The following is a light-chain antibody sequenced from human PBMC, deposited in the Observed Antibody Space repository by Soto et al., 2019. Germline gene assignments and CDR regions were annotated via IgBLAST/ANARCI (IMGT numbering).Light chain of an antibody. V-gene: IGKV4-1*01. J-gene: IGKJ1*01. CDR3: QQYYSAPWT. CDR1: QSVLYSPNNKNF. Sequence: DIVMTQSPDSLAVSLGERATINCKSSQSVLYSPNNKNFLTWYQQKPGQRPKLLIYWASTRESGVPDRFSGSGSGTDFTLTISSLQAEDVAVYYCQQYYSAPWTFGQGTKVEIK. CDR2: WAS.